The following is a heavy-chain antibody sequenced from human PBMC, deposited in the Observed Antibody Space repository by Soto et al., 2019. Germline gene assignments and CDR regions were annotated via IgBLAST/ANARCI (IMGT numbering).Heavy chain of an antibody. CDR2: IHHSGPT. Sequence: QVQLQESGPGLVKPSGTLSLNCKVSGDSISSSEWWSWVRQPPGKGLEWIAEIHHSGPTNYNPSLQSRVTITVDKSKNQLSRRLSTVTAADTAVYYCAREGITAVRNYYFDHWGQGTLVTVSS. D-gene: IGHD1-20*01. CDR1: GDSISSSEW. V-gene: IGHV4-4*02. J-gene: IGHJ4*02. CDR3: AREGITAVRNYYFDH.